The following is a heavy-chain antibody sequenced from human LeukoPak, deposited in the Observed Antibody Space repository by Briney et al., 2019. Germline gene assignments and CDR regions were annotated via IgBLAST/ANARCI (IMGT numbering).Heavy chain of an antibody. D-gene: IGHD2-15*01. J-gene: IGHJ6*02. CDR2: ISVSGGST. CDR3: AKDPHCSGGTCYGMDV. V-gene: IGHV3-23*01. Sequence: GGSLRLSCAASGFTFSNYAMTWVRQAPGKGLEWVSVISVSGGSTYYADSVKGRFTISRDNSKNTLYLQMSSLRADDTAAYYCAKDPHCSGGTCYGMDVWGQGTTVTVSS. CDR1: GFTFSNYA.